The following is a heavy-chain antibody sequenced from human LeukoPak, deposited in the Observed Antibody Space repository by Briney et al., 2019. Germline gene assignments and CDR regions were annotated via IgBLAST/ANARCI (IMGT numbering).Heavy chain of an antibody. D-gene: IGHD2-2*01. CDR1: GGSISSYY. CDR3: ASLNLHIVVVPAATDPDFDY. J-gene: IGHJ4*02. CDR2: IYYSGST. V-gene: IGHV4-59*01. Sequence: KASETLSLTCIVSGGSISSYYWSWIRQPPGKGLEWIGYIYYSGSTNYNPSLKSRVTISVDTSKNQFSLKLSSVTAADTAVYYCASLNLHIVVVPAATDPDFDYWGQGTLVTVSS.